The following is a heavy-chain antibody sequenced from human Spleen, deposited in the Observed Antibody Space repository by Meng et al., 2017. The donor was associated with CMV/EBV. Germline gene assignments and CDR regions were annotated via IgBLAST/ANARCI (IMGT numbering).Heavy chain of an antibody. D-gene: IGHD6-19*01. V-gene: IGHV3-9*03. CDR2: ISWNSGTI. CDR1: GFTFDDHA. J-gene: IGHJ4*02. CDR3: AKDRYSSGWYFFDS. Sequence: SLKISCAASGFTFDDHAMHWVRQAPGKGLEWVSGISWNSGTIGYADSVKGRFTISRDNAKNSLYLQMDSLRAEDMAFYYCAKDRYSSGWYFFDSWGQGTLVTVSS.